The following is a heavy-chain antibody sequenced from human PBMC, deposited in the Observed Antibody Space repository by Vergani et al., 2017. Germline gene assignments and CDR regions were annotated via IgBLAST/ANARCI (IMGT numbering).Heavy chain of an antibody. D-gene: IGHD2-2*01. J-gene: IGHJ3*02. CDR3: ARGEGYCSSTSCYAHDAFDI. V-gene: IGHV1-24*01. CDR2: FDPEDGET. Sequence: QVQLVESGGGVVQPGGSLRLSCAASGFTFSSYAMHWVRQAPGKGLEWMGGFDPEDGETIYAQKFQGRVTMTEDTSTDTAYMELRSLRSDDTAVYYCARGEGYCSSTSCYAHDAFDIWGQGTMVTVSS. CDR1: GFTFSSYA.